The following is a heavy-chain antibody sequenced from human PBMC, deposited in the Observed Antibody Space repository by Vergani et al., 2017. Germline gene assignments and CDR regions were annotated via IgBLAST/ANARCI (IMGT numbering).Heavy chain of an antibody. CDR3: VXRAGLRITPDTDA. CDR2: VYPADSDT. D-gene: IGHD3-9*01. CDR1: GYMFSSYW. J-gene: IGHJ5*02. V-gene: IGHV5-51*01. Sequence: EVQLVQSAAEVKKPGESVKISCKGSGYMFSSYWIAWVRQMPGKGLEWIGIVYPADSDTRYSASFQGQVTISADKSINTAYLQWSSLKTSDSAMYYCVXRAGLRITPDTDAWGQGTLVTVSS.